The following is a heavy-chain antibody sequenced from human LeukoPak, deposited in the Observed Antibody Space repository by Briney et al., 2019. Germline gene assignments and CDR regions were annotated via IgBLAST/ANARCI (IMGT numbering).Heavy chain of an antibody. D-gene: IGHD3-9*01. V-gene: IGHV1-69*13. J-gene: IGHJ4*02. CDR1: GGTFSSYA. Sequence: SVKVSCKASGGTFSSYAISRVRQAPGQGLEWMGGIIPIFGTANYAQKFQGRVTITADESTSTAYMELSSLRSEDTAVYYCARTSADYDILTGYFDYWGQGTLVTVSS. CDR3: ARTSADYDILTGYFDY. CDR2: IIPIFGTA.